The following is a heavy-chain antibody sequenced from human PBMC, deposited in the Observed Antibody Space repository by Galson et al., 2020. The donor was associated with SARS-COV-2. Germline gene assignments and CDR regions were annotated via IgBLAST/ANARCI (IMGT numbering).Heavy chain of an antibody. J-gene: IGHJ4*02. V-gene: IGHV3-21*01. CDR3: ASSLKPYSSSGFDY. CDR1: GFTFSSYC. Sequence: NSGGSLRLSCAASGFTFSSYCMNWVRQAPGKGLEWVSSISSSSSYIYYADSVKGRFTIFRDNAKNSLYLQMNSLRAEDTAVYYCASSLKPYSSSGFDYWGQGTLVTVSS. CDR2: ISSSSSYI. D-gene: IGHD6-6*01.